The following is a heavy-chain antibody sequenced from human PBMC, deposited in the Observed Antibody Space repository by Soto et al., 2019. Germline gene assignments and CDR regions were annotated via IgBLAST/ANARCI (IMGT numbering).Heavy chain of an antibody. CDR3: TRDFQGPLDYGMDV. J-gene: IGHJ6*02. V-gene: IGHV3-7*01. CDR2: VKYDGRQT. CDR1: GFTFSSYW. D-gene: IGHD1-1*01. Sequence: GSLRLSCADSGFTFSSYWMSWVRQAPGQGLEWVANVKYDGRQTYYVGSVKGRFTISRANSKISLYLQMNSLRAEDTAVYYCTRDFQGPLDYGMDVWGQGTTVTVSS.